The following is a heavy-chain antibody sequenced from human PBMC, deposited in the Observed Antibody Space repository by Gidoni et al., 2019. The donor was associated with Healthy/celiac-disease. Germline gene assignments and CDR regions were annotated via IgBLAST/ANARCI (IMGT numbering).Heavy chain of an antibody. J-gene: IGHJ6*03. CDR1: GYSISSGYS. V-gene: IGHV4-38-2*01. Sequence: LSLTCAVSGYSISSGYSWGWIRQPPGKGLEWIGSIYHSGSTYYNPSIKSRVPISVDTSKNQFSLKLSSVTAADTAVYYCARVSGAAMWYYYYMDVWGKGTTVTVSS. CDR3: ARVSGAAMWYYYYMDV. CDR2: IYHSGST. D-gene: IGHD2-2*01.